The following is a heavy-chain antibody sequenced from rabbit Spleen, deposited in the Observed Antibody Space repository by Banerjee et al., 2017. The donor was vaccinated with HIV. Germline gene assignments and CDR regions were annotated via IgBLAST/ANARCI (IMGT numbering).Heavy chain of an antibody. J-gene: IGHJ4*01. V-gene: IGHV1S45*01. CDR3: ARDYIDVGSGFNL. CDR2: INTATAKG. D-gene: IGHD3-1*01. Sequence: QEQLEESGGGLVKPEGSLTLTCKASGFSFSDRDVMCWVRQAPGKGLEWIACINTATAKGVYASWVNGRFTISKASSTTVTLQMTSLTAADTATFFCARDYIDVGSGFNLWGPGTLVTVS. CDR1: GFSFSDRDV.